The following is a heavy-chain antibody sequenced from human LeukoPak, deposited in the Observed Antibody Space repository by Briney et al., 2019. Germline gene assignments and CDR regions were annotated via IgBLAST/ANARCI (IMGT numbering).Heavy chain of an antibody. CDR3: ARETPIAVAVCAFDI. Sequence: ASVTVSCKASGYTFTSYGISWVRQAPGQGLEWMGWISAYNGNTNYAQKLQGRVTMTTDTSTSTAYMELRSLRSDDTAVYYCARETPIAVAVCAFDIWGQGTMVTVSS. J-gene: IGHJ3*02. V-gene: IGHV1-18*01. CDR1: GYTFTSYG. CDR2: ISAYNGNT. D-gene: IGHD6-19*01.